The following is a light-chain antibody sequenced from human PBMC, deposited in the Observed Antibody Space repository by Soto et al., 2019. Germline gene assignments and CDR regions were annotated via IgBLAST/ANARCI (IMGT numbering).Light chain of an antibody. J-gene: IGKJ5*01. Sequence: EIVLTQSPATLSLSPGQRATLFCXXSPSVTNFLAWYQQKPGQAPRLPIYGAFNRATGIPARFSGSGSGTDFTLTISSLEPEDSAVYYCQQSSNWSPITFGQGTRLEIK. CDR1: PSVTNF. CDR2: GAF. CDR3: QQSSNWSPIT. V-gene: IGKV3-11*01.